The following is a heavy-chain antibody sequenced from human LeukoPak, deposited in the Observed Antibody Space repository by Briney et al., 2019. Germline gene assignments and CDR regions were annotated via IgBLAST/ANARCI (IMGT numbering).Heavy chain of an antibody. CDR3: ARSGYSTPDAFDI. D-gene: IGHD3-3*01. CDR1: GYTFTGYY. V-gene: IGHV1-46*01. J-gene: IGHJ3*02. Sequence: ASVKVSCKASGYTFTGYYMHWVRQAPGQGLEWMGIINPSGGSTSYAQKFQGRVTMTRDTSTSTVYMELSSLRSEDTAVYYCARSGYSTPDAFDIWGQGTMVTVSS. CDR2: INPSGGST.